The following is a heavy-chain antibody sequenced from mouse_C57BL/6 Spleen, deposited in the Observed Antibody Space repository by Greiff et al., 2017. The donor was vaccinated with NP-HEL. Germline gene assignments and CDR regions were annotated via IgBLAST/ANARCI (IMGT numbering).Heavy chain of an antibody. CDR2: IYPGDGDT. CDR1: GYAFSSSW. CDR3: ARHGTRATFFDY. V-gene: IGHV1-82*01. D-gene: IGHD4-1*01. J-gene: IGHJ2*01. Sequence: QVQLQQSGPELVKPGASVKISCKASGYAFSSSWMNWVKQRPGKGLEWIGRIYPGDGDTTYNGKFKGKATLTADKSSSTAYMQLSSLTSEDSAVYFCARHGTRATFFDYWGKGTTLTVSS.